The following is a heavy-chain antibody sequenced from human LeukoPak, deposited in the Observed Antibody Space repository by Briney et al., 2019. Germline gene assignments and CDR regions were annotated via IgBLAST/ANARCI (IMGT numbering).Heavy chain of an antibody. CDR3: ARDLTSRAVAGISGVSDY. Sequence: ASVTVSCKASGYTFTSYGISWVRQAPGQGLEWMGWISAYNGNTNYAQKLQGRVTMTTDTSTSTAYMELRSLRSDDTAVYYCARDLTSRAVAGISGVSDYWGQGTLVTVSS. CDR2: ISAYNGNT. V-gene: IGHV1-18*01. CDR1: GYTFTSYG. J-gene: IGHJ4*02. D-gene: IGHD6-19*01.